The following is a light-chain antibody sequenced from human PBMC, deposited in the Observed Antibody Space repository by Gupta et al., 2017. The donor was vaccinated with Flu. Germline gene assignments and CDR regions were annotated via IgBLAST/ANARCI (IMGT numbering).Light chain of an antibody. CDR2: QDN. CDR1: RLGDKY. V-gene: IGLV3-1*01. J-gene: IGLJ3*02. CDR3: QAWDSSTWV. Sequence: SYELTQPPSVSVSPGQTASITCSGHRLGDKYVSWYQQRPGQSPVLVIYQDNRRPSGIPGRFSGSNSGNTATLAISGTQALDEAVYFCQAWDSSTWVFGGGTKLTVL.